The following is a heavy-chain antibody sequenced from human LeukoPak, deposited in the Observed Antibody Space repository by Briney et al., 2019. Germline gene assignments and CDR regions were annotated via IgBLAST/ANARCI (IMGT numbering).Heavy chain of an antibody. D-gene: IGHD4-23*01. CDR3: ARRRALGTTVVTWYFEY. CDR2: IYPGDSDT. J-gene: IGHJ4*02. Sequence: GESLKISCKGSGYNFGSDWIGWVRQMPGKALEWMGMIYPGDSDTRYSPSFQGQVTISADKSINTAYLQWSSLKASDTAMYYCARRRALGTTVVTWYFEYWGQGTLVTVSS. V-gene: IGHV5-51*01. CDR1: GYNFGSDW.